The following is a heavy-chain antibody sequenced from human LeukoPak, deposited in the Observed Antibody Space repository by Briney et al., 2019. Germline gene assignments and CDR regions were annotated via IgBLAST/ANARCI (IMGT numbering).Heavy chain of an antibody. V-gene: IGHV3-21*01. CDR1: GFTFSLYS. J-gene: IGHJ4*02. CDR3: ARGGHDGTYYLSY. Sequence: GGSLRLSCAASGFTFSLYSITWVRQTPGRGLEWVPSISSSGSYIYYADSVKGRFTVSRDNAKNSLSLQMNSLRAEDTAVYYCARGGHDGTYYLSYWGQGTLVTVSS. CDR2: ISSSGSYI. D-gene: IGHD1-26*01.